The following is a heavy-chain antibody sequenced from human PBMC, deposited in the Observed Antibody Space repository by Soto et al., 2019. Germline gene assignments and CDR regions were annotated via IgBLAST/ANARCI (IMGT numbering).Heavy chain of an antibody. J-gene: IGHJ4*02. V-gene: IGHV4-30-4*01. Sequence: SETLSLTCTVSGGSISSGDYYWSWIRQPPGKGLEWIGYIYYSGSTYYNPSLKSRVTISVGTSKNQFSLKLSSVTAADTAVYYCASRRGYSGYDGAFDYWGQGTLVTVSS. D-gene: IGHD5-12*01. CDR1: GGSISSGDYY. CDR2: IYYSGST. CDR3: ASRRGYSGYDGAFDY.